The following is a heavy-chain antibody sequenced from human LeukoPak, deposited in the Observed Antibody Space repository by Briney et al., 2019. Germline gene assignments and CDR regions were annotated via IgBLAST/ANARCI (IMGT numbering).Heavy chain of an antibody. V-gene: IGHV4-59*01. Sequence: SETLSLTCSVSGGSISSYYWSWIRQPPGKGLEWIGYIYYSGSTNYNPSLKSRVTISVDTSKNQFSLKLSSVTAADTAVYYCARVRVVTASYWYFDLWGRGTLVTVSS. CDR1: GGSISSYY. CDR3: ARVRVVTASYWYFDL. D-gene: IGHD2-21*02. CDR2: IYYSGST. J-gene: IGHJ2*01.